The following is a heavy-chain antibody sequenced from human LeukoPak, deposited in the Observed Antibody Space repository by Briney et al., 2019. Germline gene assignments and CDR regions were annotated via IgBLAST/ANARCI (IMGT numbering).Heavy chain of an antibody. CDR2: IKQDGSVK. D-gene: IGHD5-18*01. J-gene: IGHJ6*02. CDR3: ARDTAMVTSVDYYGMDV. V-gene: IGHV3-7*05. CDR1: GFTFSSYW. Sequence: PGGSLRLSCAASGFTFSSYWMSWVRQAPGKGLKWVANIKQDGSVKYYVDSVKGRFTISRDNAMNSLYLQMNSLGAEDTAVYYCARDTAMVTSVDYYGMDVWGQGTTVTVSS.